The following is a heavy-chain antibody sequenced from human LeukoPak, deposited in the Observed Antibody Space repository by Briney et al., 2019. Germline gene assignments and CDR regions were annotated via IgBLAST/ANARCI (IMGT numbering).Heavy chain of an antibody. J-gene: IGHJ3*02. Sequence: GGSLRLSCAASGFTFSSYAMAWVRQAPGKGLEWVSLIYSGGSTYYADSVKGRFTISRDNSKNTLYLQMNSLRAEDTAVYYWARDWRGAFDIWGQGTMVTVSS. CDR3: ARDWRGAFDI. V-gene: IGHV3-23*03. CDR2: IYSGGST. D-gene: IGHD3-10*01. CDR1: GFTFSSYA.